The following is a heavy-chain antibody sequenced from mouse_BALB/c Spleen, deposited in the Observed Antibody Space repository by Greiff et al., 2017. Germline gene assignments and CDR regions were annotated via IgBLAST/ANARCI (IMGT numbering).Heavy chain of an antibody. V-gene: IGHV5-9-4*01. J-gene: IGHJ3*01. CDR2: ISSGGSYT. Sequence: EVMLVESGGGLVKPGGSLKLSCAASGFTFSSYAMSWVRQSPEKRLEWVAEISSGGSYTYYPDTVTGRFTISRDNAKNTLYLEMSSLRSRDTAMYYCARDDTTVPWFAYWGQGTLVTVSA. CDR3: ARDDTTVPWFAY. D-gene: IGHD1-1*01. CDR1: GFTFSSYA.